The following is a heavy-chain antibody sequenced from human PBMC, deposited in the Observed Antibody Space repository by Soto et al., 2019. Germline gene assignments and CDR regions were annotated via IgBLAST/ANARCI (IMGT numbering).Heavy chain of an antibody. CDR2: IYYSGNT. Sequence: SKNLSLTCTVSSGSINNSYWSWIRQPPGKGLEWIGYIYYSGNTDYNPSLKSRVTISVDTSKNQFSLKLSSVTAADTAVYYCARRYGSAFDIWCQGTMVTVSS. V-gene: IGHV4-59*01. D-gene: IGHD3-10*01. CDR1: SGSINNSY. J-gene: IGHJ3*02. CDR3: ARRYGSAFDI.